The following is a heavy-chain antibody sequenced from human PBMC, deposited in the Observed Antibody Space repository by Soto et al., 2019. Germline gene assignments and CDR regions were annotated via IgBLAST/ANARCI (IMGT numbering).Heavy chain of an antibody. Sequence: ASVKVTCKALVYTIIRYVITCGRLTPGQGYEWMGWISPYDDSTIYAQKLQGRVTMTADTSTRIVHLTLRSLRAEDTALYYCAKDLVLDRRRGYSNYYHGMGICAEATTVTGTS. J-gene: IGHJ6*04. V-gene: IGHV1-18*01. CDR2: ISPYDDST. CDR3: AKDLVLDRRRGYSNYYHGMGI. CDR1: VYTIIRYV. D-gene: IGHD2-21*01.